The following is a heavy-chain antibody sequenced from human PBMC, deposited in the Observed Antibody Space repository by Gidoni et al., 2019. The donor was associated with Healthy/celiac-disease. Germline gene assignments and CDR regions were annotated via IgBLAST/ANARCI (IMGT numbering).Heavy chain of an antibody. CDR1: GGTFSSYA. CDR2: IIPIFGTA. J-gene: IGHJ6*02. V-gene: IGHV1-69*01. Sequence: QVQLVQSGAEVKKPGSSVKVSCKASGGTFSSYAISWVRQAPGQGLEWMGGIIPIFGTANYAQKFQGRVTITADESTSTAYMELSSLRSEDTAVYYCASLKDPSITGTPRRLVYGMDVWGQGTTVTVSS. D-gene: IGHD1-20*01. CDR3: ASLKDPSITGTPRRLVYGMDV.